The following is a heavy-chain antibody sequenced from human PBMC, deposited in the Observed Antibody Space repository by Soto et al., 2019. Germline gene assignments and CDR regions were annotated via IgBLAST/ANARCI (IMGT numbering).Heavy chain of an antibody. D-gene: IGHD1-26*01. J-gene: IGHJ4*02. CDR1: GYTFTSYA. V-gene: IGHV1-3*01. CDR2: INAGNGNT. CDR3: ARAFEGDLGAPDY. Sequence: ASVKVSCKASGYTFTSYAMHWVRQAPGQRLEWMGWINAGNGNTKYSQKFQGRVTITRDTSASTAYMELSSLRSEDTAVYYCARAFEGDLGAPDYWGQGTLVTVSS.